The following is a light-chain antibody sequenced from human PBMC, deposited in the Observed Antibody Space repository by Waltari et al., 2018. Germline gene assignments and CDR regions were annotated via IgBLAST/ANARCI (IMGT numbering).Light chain of an antibody. V-gene: IGKV1-5*03. J-gene: IGKJ1*01. CDR3: QQYDHYPWT. CDR2: QAS. Sequence: DIQMTQSPSTLSASVGDRVTITCRTSQGISSWLAWYQQTPGKAPKLLLYQASTLESGVPSRFSGSGSGTEFTLTISSLQPDDSATYYCQQYDHYPWTFGQGTKVELK. CDR1: QGISSW.